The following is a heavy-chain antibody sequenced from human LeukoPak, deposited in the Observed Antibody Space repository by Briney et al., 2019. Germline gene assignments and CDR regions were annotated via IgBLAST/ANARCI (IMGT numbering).Heavy chain of an antibody. J-gene: IGHJ4*02. CDR1: GFTFSDYY. V-gene: IGHV3-11*04. Sequence: GGSLRLSCAASGFTFSDYYMSWIRQAPGKGLEWVSYISSSGSTIYYADSVKGRFTISRDNAKDSLYLQMNSLRAEDTAVYYCARDGYYDTSFCDYWGQGTLVTVSS. CDR2: ISSSGSTI. D-gene: IGHD3-22*01. CDR3: ARDGYYDTSFCDY.